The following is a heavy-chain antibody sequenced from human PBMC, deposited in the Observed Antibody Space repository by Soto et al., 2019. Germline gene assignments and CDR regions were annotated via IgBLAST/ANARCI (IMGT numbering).Heavy chain of an antibody. D-gene: IGHD4-17*01. J-gene: IGHJ4*02. CDR1: GGSISRSSYY. V-gene: IGHV4-39*01. CDR3: ARHDYGGFGL. CDR2: IYYSGST. Sequence: PSETLFLTCTVSGGSISRSSYYWGWIRQPPGKGLEWIGSIYYSGSTYYNPSLKSRVTISVDTSKNQFSLKLSSVTAADTAVYYCARHDYGGFGLWGQGTLVTVSS.